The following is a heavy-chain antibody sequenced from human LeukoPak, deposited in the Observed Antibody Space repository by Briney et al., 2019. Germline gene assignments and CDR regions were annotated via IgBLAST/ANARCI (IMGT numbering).Heavy chain of an antibody. CDR3: ARDRGKDYFGD. V-gene: IGHV3-30*02. Sequence: GGSLRLSCVTFGLIFTNHGFHWLRQAADKGLEWVAFVRNDGFDTYHSNSVKGRFSISRDDSKNTVYLQMNSLRAEDTALYYCARDRGKDYFGDWGQGTQVTVSS. CDR1: GLIFTNHG. CDR2: VRNDGFDT. D-gene: IGHD4-23*01. J-gene: IGHJ4*02.